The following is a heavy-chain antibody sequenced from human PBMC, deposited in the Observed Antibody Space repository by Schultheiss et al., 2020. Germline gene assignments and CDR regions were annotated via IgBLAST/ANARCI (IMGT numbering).Heavy chain of an antibody. CDR2: ISAYNGNT. V-gene: IGHV1-18*01. D-gene: IGHD3-10*01. Sequence: ASVKVSCKASGYTFTSYGISWVRQAPGQGLEWMGWISAYNGNTNYAQKLQGRVTMTTDTSTSTAYMELRSLRSDDTAVYYCARVWPLHYGSGSYYPYYYYGMDVWGKGTTVTVSS. J-gene: IGHJ6*04. CDR1: GYTFTSYG. CDR3: ARVWPLHYGSGSYYPYYYYGMDV.